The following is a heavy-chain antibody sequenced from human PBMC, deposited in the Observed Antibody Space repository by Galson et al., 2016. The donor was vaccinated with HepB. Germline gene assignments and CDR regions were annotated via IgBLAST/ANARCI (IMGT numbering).Heavy chain of an antibody. CDR1: GFTSGGYA. Sequence: SLRLSCATSGFTSGGYAVSWVRQAPGKGLEWVGFIRSKAYGETTEYGAFVKGRFTISRDDSKSIAYLQMNSLKTEDTAVYYCTRQREKLYTYFDYWGQGTLVTVTS. J-gene: IGHJ4*02. CDR2: IRSKAYGETT. V-gene: IGHV3-49*04. CDR3: TRQREKLYTYFDY. D-gene: IGHD2-15*01.